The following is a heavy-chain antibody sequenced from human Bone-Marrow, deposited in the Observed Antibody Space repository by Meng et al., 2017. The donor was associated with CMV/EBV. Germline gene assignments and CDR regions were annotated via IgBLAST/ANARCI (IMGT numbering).Heavy chain of an antibody. Sequence: GSLRLSCAVYGGSFSGYYWSWIRQPPGKGLEWIGEINHSGSTNYNPSLKSRVTISVDTSKNQFSLKLSSVTAADTAVYYCARAGRYCSGGSCPRTGFDIWGQGTMVTVSS. D-gene: IGHD2-15*01. J-gene: IGHJ3*02. CDR2: INHSGST. V-gene: IGHV4-34*01. CDR1: GGSFSGYY. CDR3: ARAGRYCSGGSCPRTGFDI.